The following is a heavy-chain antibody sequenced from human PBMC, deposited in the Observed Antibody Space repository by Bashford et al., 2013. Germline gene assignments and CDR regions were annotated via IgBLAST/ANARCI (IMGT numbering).Heavy chain of an antibody. J-gene: IGHJ4*02. CDR2: INPKSGAT. CDR1: GYPFTDYF. D-gene: IGHD1-1*01. Sequence: VASVKVSCQASGYPFTDYFIHWVRQAPGQGLEWMGWINPKSGATKYEQKFQGRVIMTTDTSVSTAYMELRSLRSDDTAVYYCATNGSGYFDYWGPGNPGHRLL. V-gene: IGHV1-2*02. CDR3: ATNGSGYFDY.